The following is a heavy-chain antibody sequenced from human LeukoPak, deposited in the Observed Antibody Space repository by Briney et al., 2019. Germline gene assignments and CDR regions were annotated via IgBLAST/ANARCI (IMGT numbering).Heavy chain of an antibody. J-gene: IGHJ4*02. V-gene: IGHV3-23*01. CDR1: GFTFSSYA. CDR2: ISGSGGST. CDR3: AKVPHYGSGPSALYYFDY. D-gene: IGHD3-10*01. Sequence: QSGGSLRLSCAASGFTFSSYAMSWVRQAPGKGLEWVSAISGSGGSTYYADSVKGRFTISRDNSKNTLYLQMNSLRAEDTAVYYCAKVPHYGSGPSALYYFDYWGQGTLVTVSS.